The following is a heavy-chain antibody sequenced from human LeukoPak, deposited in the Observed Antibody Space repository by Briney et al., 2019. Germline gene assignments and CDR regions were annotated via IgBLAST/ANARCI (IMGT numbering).Heavy chain of an antibody. Sequence: PGRSLRLSCAASGFTFEDYAMHWVRHAPGKGLDWGSGISWNSGSIGYADSVKGRFTISRGNAKNSLYLQMNSLRAEDTALYYCAKDRSSSWYGVFDYWGQGTLVTVSS. J-gene: IGHJ4*02. V-gene: IGHV3-9*01. CDR1: GFTFEDYA. CDR2: ISWNSGSI. D-gene: IGHD6-13*01. CDR3: AKDRSSSWYGVFDY.